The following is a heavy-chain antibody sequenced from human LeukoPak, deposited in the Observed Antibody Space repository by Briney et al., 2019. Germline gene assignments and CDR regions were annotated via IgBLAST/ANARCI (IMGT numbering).Heavy chain of an antibody. Sequence: ASVKLSCKSSGYTFTSNGNSWVRQAPGQGMEWMGWISAYNGNTNYSQKLKGRVTMTTDTSTSTAYVELRSLRSDDTAVYYCARFKSAVLRFLEWLPSSSESEYYFDYCGQGTLVTVSS. V-gene: IGHV1-18*01. CDR2: ISAYNGNT. D-gene: IGHD3-3*01. CDR3: ARFKSAVLRFLEWLPSSSESEYYFDY. CDR1: GYTFTSNG. J-gene: IGHJ4*02.